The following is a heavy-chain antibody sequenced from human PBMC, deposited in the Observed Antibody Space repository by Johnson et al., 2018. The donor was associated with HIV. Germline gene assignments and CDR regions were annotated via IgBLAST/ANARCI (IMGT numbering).Heavy chain of an antibody. CDR2: IYSGGST. V-gene: IGHV3-66*01. CDR1: GFTVSSNY. Sequence: VQLVESGGGLVQPGGSLRVSCAASGFTVSSNYMSWVRPAPGKGLEWVSVIYSGGSTSYADSVKGRSTISRDNSKNTLYLQMNSLRADDPAVYYCARAYSYGAFDIWGQGTRVTVSS. CDR3: ARAYSYGAFDI. D-gene: IGHD5-18*01. J-gene: IGHJ3*02.